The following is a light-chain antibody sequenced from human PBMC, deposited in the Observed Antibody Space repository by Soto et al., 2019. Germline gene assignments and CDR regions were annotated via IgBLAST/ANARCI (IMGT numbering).Light chain of an antibody. V-gene: IGKV3-20*01. Sequence: EIVLTQSPGTLSLSPGERATLSCRASRSVSSNLAWYQQKPGQAPRLLIYGASTRATGIPARFSGSGSGTDFTLTIRSLEPEDFAVYYCQQYGSSPWTFGQGTKVDIK. J-gene: IGKJ1*01. CDR1: RSVSSN. CDR2: GAS. CDR3: QQYGSSPWT.